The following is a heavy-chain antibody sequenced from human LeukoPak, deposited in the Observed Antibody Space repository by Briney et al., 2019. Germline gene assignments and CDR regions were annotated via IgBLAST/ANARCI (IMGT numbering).Heavy chain of an antibody. CDR2: INPNSGDT. V-gene: IGHV1-2*02. CDR3: ARANFLYCSSTTCLFDY. Sequence: GASVKVSCKASGYTFTDYYLHWVRQAPGQGFEWMGWINPNSGDTNYAQKFQGRVTMARDTSISTDLMEMSRLRSDDTAVYYCARANFLYCSSTTCLFDYWGQGTLVTVSS. CDR1: GYTFTDYY. J-gene: IGHJ4*02. D-gene: IGHD2-2*01.